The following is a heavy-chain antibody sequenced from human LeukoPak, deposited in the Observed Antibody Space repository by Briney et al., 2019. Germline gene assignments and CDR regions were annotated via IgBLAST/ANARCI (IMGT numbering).Heavy chain of an antibody. CDR2: ISPNSGVT. Sequence: ASVQVSCKASGYTFTDYYMHWVRQAPGQGLEWMGWISPNSGVTNYAQKFQGRVTMARDTSISTAYMELSRLRSDDTAVYYCAREGHCSSTSCSLDYWGQGTLVTVSS. CDR3: AREGHCSSTSCSLDY. CDR1: GYTFTDYY. V-gene: IGHV1-2*02. J-gene: IGHJ4*02. D-gene: IGHD2-2*01.